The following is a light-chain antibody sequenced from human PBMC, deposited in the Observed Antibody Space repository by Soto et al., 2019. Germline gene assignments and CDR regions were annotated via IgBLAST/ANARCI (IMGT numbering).Light chain of an antibody. Sequence: DIPMTQSPSSLSASVGDRVTVTCRASQGITNHLAWHQHKPGTVPKLLIYGASTLEPGVPSRFSGSGSGTDFTLTIMTLQPEDVATYSCQSYIIAPWTFGQGTKVEIK. J-gene: IGKJ1*01. CDR3: QSYIIAPWT. CDR2: GAS. CDR1: QGITNH. V-gene: IGKV1-27*01.